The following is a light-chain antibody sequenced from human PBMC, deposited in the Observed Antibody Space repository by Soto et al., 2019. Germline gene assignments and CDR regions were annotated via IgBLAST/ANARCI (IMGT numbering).Light chain of an antibody. CDR2: DVS. CDR1: SNDVGGYNY. V-gene: IGLV2-14*03. J-gene: IGLJ1*01. Sequence: QSVLTQPASVSWSPGQSLAISCTGNSNDVGGYNYVSWYQHHPGKVPQIMIYDVSSRPSGVSDRFSGSKSGNTASLTISGLQAEGEADYYCSSYTSSNTYVFGTGTKSPS. CDR3: SSYTSSNTYV.